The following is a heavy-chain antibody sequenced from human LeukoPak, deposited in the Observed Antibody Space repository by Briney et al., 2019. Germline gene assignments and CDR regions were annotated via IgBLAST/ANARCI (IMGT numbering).Heavy chain of an antibody. CDR3: AKMRGYFDL. CDR2: ITGSADKT. J-gene: IGHJ2*01. V-gene: IGHV3-23*01. Sequence: GGSLRLSCAASGFTFTSQGMAWVRQAPGKGLEWVSAITGSADKTFYADSVKGRFTISRDNSKNTLYLQMNSLSAEDTAVYYCAKMRGYFDLWGRGTLVTVSS. CDR1: GFTFTSQG.